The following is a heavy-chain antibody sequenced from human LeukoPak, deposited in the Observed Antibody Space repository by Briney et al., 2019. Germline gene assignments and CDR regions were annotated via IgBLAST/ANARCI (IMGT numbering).Heavy chain of an antibody. Sequence: SETLSLTCTVSGGSISSYYWSWIRQPPGKGLEWIGYIYYSGSTNYNPSLKSRVTISVDTSKNQFSLKLSPVTAADTAVYYCARSDTATSHDAFDIWGQGTVVTVSS. CDR2: IYYSGST. CDR3: ARSDTATSHDAFDI. V-gene: IGHV4-59*01. CDR1: GGSISSYY. J-gene: IGHJ3*02. D-gene: IGHD5-18*01.